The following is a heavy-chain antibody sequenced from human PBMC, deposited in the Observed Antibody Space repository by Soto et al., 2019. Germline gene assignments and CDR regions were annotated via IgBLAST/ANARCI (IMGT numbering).Heavy chain of an antibody. D-gene: IGHD6-6*01. Sequence: ASVKVSCKASGYTFTGYYMHWVRQAPGQGLEWMGWINPNSGGTNYAQKFQGRVTMTRDTSISTAYMELSRLRSDDTAVYYCARAGLPSYSSSSGAPWFDPWGQGTLVTVSS. CDR2: INPNSGGT. J-gene: IGHJ5*02. CDR1: GYTFTGYY. CDR3: ARAGLPSYSSSSGAPWFDP. V-gene: IGHV1-2*02.